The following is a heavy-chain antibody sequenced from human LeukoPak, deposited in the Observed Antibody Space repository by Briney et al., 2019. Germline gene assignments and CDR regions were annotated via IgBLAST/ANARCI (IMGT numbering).Heavy chain of an antibody. D-gene: IGHD2-2*02. CDR3: ARDYRCSSTSCYIGPPSI. J-gene: IGHJ3*02. CDR2: INPNSGGT. CDR1: GYTFTGYY. Sequence: ASVKVSCKASGYTFTGYYMHWVRQAPGQGLEWMGWINPNSGGTNYAQKFQGRVTMTRDTSISTAYMEPSRLRSDDTAVYYCARDYRCSSTSCYIGPPSIWGQGTMVTVSS. V-gene: IGHV1-2*02.